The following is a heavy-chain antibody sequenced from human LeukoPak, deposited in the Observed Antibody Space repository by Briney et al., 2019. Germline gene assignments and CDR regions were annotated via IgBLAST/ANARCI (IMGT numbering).Heavy chain of an antibody. J-gene: IGHJ5*02. CDR1: GFTFSSYA. V-gene: IGHV3-30-3*01. Sequence: HPGGSLRLSCAASGFTFSSYAMHWVRQAPGKGLEWVAVISYDGSNKYYADSVKGRFTISRDNSKNTLYLQMNSLRAEDTAVYYCARARGSRDPFDPWGQGTLVTVSS. D-gene: IGHD3-16*01. CDR3: ARARGSRDPFDP. CDR2: ISYDGSNK.